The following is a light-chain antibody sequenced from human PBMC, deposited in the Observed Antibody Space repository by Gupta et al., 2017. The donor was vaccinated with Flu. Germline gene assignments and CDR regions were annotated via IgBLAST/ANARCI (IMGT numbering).Light chain of an antibody. V-gene: IGLV1-44*01. Sequence: QSVLTQPPSASGTPGQRVTISCSGSRSNIGSNTVNWYQQLPGTAPKLLIYSNNQRPSGVPDRCSGSKYGTSAALAISGLQSEDEADYYCAAWDDSLNGSWLFGGGTKLTVL. CDR1: RSNIGSNT. CDR3: AAWDDSLNGSWL. J-gene: IGLJ3*02. CDR2: SNN.